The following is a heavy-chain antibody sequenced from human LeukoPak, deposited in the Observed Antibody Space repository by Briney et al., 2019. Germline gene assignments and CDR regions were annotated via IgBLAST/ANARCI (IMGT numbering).Heavy chain of an antibody. CDR3: AKAGTFWSGYSTYYFDY. D-gene: IGHD3-3*01. J-gene: IGHJ4*02. Sequence: PGGSLRLSCAASGFTFSSYSMNWVRQAPGKGLEWVSYIIRSSSTIYYADSVKGRFTISRDNAKNSLYLQMNSLRAEDMALYYCAKAGTFWSGYSTYYFDYWGQGTLVTVSS. CDR2: IIRSSSTI. CDR1: GFTFSSYS. V-gene: IGHV3-48*01.